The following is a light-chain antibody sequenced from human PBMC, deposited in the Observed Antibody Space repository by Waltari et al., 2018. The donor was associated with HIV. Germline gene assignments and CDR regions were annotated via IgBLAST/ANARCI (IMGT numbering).Light chain of an antibody. CDR3: AAWYDWLRGWV. J-gene: IGLJ3*02. CDR2: NYD. V-gene: IGLV1-47*02. CDR1: SANIGSTN. Sequence: VLTQPPSVSGTPGQRVTLSFYGSSANIGSTNDYWYMQMPGMAPNLVMCNYDERPSVVPGRFSGSKSVTSASLAISGLQTDDEADYFCAAWYDWLRGWVFCGGTKLTVL.